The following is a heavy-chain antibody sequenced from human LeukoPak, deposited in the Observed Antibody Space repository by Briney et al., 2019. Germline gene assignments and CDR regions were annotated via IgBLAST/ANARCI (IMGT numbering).Heavy chain of an antibody. V-gene: IGHV4-39*01. D-gene: IGHD3-22*01. J-gene: IGHJ2*01. CDR3: ARGVTMIVVVIHDWYFDL. CDR1: GGSISSSSYY. CDR2: IYYTRST. Sequence: SSETLSLTCTVSGGSISSSSYYWGWIRQPPGKGLEWIGSIYYTRSTYYNSSLKSRVTISVDTSKNQFSLKLTSVTAADTAVYYCARGVTMIVVVIHDWYFDLWGRGTLVTVSS.